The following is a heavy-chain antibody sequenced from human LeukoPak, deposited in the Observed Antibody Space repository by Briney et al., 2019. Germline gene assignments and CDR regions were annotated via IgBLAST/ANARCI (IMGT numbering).Heavy chain of an antibody. Sequence: SETLSPTCSVSGGSISSYYWSWIRQPPGKGLEWIGYIYYSGSTNYNPSLKSRFTISVDTSKNQFSLKVSSVTAADTAVYHCARNDILTGYAFDYWGQGTLVTVSS. CDR3: ARNDILTGYAFDY. J-gene: IGHJ4*02. CDR1: GGSISSYY. D-gene: IGHD3-9*01. CDR2: IYYSGST. V-gene: IGHV4-59*01.